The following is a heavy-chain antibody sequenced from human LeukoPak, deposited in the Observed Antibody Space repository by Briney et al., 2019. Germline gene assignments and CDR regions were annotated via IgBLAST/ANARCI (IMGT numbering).Heavy chain of an antibody. V-gene: IGHV1-69*01. D-gene: IGHD3-3*01. Sequence: GSPVKVSCKASGGTFSSYAISWVRQAPGQGLEWMGGIIPIFGTASYAQKFQGRVTITADESTSTAYMELSSLRSEDTAVYYCARASFTIFGVVIDIHWFDPWGQGTLVTVSS. J-gene: IGHJ5*02. CDR3: ARASFTIFGVVIDIHWFDP. CDR2: IIPIFGTA. CDR1: GGTFSSYA.